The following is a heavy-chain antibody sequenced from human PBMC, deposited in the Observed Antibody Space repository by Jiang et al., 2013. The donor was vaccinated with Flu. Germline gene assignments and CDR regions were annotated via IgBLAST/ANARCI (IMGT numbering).Heavy chain of an antibody. D-gene: IGHD1-26*01. V-gene: IGHV1-18*01. Sequence: VKVSCKASGYTFTSYGISWVRQAPGQGLEWMGWISAYNGNTNYAQKLQGRVTMTTDTSTSTAYMELRSLRSDDTAVYYCARVPGGPEGPLFDYWGQGTLVTVSS. CDR1: GYTFTSYG. J-gene: IGHJ4*02. CDR2: ISAYNGNT. CDR3: ARVPGGPEGPLFDY.